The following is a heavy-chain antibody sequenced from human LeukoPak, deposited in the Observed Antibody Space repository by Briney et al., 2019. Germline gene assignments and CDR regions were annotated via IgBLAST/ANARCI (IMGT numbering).Heavy chain of an antibody. CDR3: ARQGAAGKYYYYYMDV. D-gene: IGHD6-13*01. CDR1: GYSFTSYW. CDR2: IYPGDSDT. J-gene: IGHJ6*03. Sequence: GESLKISCKGSGYSFTSYWIGWVRQMPGKGLEWMGIIYPGDSDTTYSPSFQGQVTISADKSINTAYLEWSSLKASDTAIYYCARQGAAGKYYYYYMDVWGKGTTVTVSS. V-gene: IGHV5-51*01.